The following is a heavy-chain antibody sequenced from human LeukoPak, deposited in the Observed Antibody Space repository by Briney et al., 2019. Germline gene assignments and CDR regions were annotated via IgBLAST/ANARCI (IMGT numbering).Heavy chain of an antibody. V-gene: IGHV1-69*05. D-gene: IGHD5-24*01. Sequence: ASVKVPCKASGGTFSSYAISWVRQAPGQGLEWMGGIIPIFGTANYAQKFQGRVTITTDESTSTAYMELSSLRSEDTAVYYCAREVRDGYNYYFDYWGQGTLVIVSS. J-gene: IGHJ4*02. CDR3: AREVRDGYNYYFDY. CDR1: GGTFSSYA. CDR2: IIPIFGTA.